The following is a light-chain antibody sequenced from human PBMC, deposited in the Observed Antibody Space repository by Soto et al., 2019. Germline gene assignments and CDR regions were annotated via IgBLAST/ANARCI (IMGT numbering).Light chain of an antibody. CDR1: QSISSW. CDR3: QQYNSWGT. Sequence: DIQLTQSPSFLSASVGDRVTITCRASQSISSWLAWYQQKPGKAPKLLIYDAYSLESGVPSRFSGSGSGTEFTLTISSLQPDDFATYYCQQYNSWGTFGQGTKV. CDR2: DAY. V-gene: IGKV1-5*01. J-gene: IGKJ1*01.